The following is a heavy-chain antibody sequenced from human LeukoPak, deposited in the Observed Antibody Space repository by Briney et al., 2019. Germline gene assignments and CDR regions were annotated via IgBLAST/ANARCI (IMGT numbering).Heavy chain of an antibody. CDR1: GGSISSGDYY. CDR3: ASEKGSGSYSLFDS. CDR2: SYYSGST. V-gene: IGHV4-30-4*08. D-gene: IGHD3-10*01. Sequence: PSETLSLTCTVSGGSISSGDYYWSWIRQPPEKGLEWIGYSYYSGSTYYNPSLKSRVTISVDTSKNQFSLKLSSVTAADTAVYYCASEKGSGSYSLFDSWGQGTLVTVSS. J-gene: IGHJ4*02.